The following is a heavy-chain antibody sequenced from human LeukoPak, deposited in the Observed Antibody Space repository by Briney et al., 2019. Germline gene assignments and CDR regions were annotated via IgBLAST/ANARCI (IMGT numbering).Heavy chain of an antibody. CDR1: GGTLSSYA. CDR2: IIPILGIA. Sequence: GASVKVSCKASGGTLSSYAISWVRQAPGQGLEWMGRIIPILGIANYAQKFQGRVTITADKSTSTAYMELSSLRSEDTAVYYCARVAPEPRGYYDSSGYPSPFDYWGQGTLVTVSS. CDR3: ARVAPEPRGYYDSSGYPSPFDY. J-gene: IGHJ4*02. D-gene: IGHD3-22*01. V-gene: IGHV1-69*04.